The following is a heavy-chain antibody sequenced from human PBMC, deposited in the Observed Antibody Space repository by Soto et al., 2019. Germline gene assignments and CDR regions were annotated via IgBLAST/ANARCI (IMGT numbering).Heavy chain of an antibody. V-gene: IGHV3-53*01. J-gene: IGHJ6*02. D-gene: IGHD6-13*01. CDR3: ASVKQQLASYGMDV. CDR1: GFTVSSNY. CDR2: IYSGGST. Sequence: GSLRLSCAASGFTVSSNYMSWVRQAPGKGLEWVSVIYSGGSTYYADSVKGRFTISRDNSKNTLYLQMNSLRAEDTAVYYCASVKQQLASYGMDVWGQGTTVTVSS.